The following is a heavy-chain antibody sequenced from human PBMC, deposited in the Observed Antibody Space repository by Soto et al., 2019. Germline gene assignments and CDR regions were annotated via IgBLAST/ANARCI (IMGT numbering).Heavy chain of an antibody. Sequence: GASVKVCCEACGDRFASSGSRWVRQAPGQGLEWMGWISGYNGNTNYAQNLQDRVTMTRDTSTSTAYMELRSLRSDDTAVYYCARPTDFYYYATAVWGQGTTVTVSS. V-gene: IGHV1-18*01. CDR2: ISGYNGNT. CDR1: GDRFASSG. CDR3: ARPTDFYYYATAV. J-gene: IGHJ6*02.